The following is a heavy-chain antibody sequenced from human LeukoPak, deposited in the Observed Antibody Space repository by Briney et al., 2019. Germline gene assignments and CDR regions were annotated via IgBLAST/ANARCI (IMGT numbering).Heavy chain of an antibody. CDR3: ARESAYYYDSSGYYAAPPFDI. J-gene: IGHJ3*02. CDR2: ISSSGSTI. V-gene: IGHV3-48*03. CDR1: GFTFSSYE. Sequence: GGSLRLSCAASGFTFSSYEMNWVRQAPGKRLEWVSYISSSGSTIYYADSVKGRFTISRDNAKNSLYLQMNSLRAEDTAVYYCARESAYYYDSSGYYAAPPFDIWGQGTMVTVSS. D-gene: IGHD3-22*01.